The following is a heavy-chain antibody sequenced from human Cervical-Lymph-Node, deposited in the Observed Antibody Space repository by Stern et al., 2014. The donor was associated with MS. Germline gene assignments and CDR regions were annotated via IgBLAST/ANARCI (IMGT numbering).Heavy chain of an antibody. CDR2: IGTAGDT. J-gene: IGHJ4*02. CDR1: GFTFSSYD. V-gene: IGHV3-13*01. D-gene: IGHD2-15*01. Sequence: QLVESGGGLVQPGGSLRLSCAASGFTFSSYDMHWVRQATGKGLEWVSAIGTAGDTYYPGSVKGRFAISRENDKHSYYLQLNSLRAGDTAVYYCARGNGYCSGGSCYSFDYWGQGTLVTVSS. CDR3: ARGNGYCSGGSCYSFDY.